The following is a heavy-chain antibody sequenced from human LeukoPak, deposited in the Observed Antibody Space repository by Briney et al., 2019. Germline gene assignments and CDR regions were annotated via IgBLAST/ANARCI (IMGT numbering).Heavy chain of an antibody. V-gene: IGHV4-39*07. CDR2: IYYSGST. J-gene: IGHJ1*01. D-gene: IGHD3-22*01. CDR1: GGSISSSSYY. CDR3: ARSTYYYDSSGYFVGYFQH. Sequence: PSETLSLTCTVSGGSISSSSYYWGWIRQPPGKGLEWIGSIYYSGSTYYNPSLKSRVTISVDTSKNQFSLKLSSVTAADTAVYYCARSTYYYDSSGYFVGYFQHWGQGTLVTVSS.